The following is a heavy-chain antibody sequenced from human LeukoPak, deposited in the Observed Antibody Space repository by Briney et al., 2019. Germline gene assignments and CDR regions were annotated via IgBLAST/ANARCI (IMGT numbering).Heavy chain of an antibody. J-gene: IGHJ4*02. CDR1: GGSFSGYY. D-gene: IGHD2-15*01. CDR2: INHSGST. V-gene: IGHV4-34*01. Sequence: SETLSLTCAVYGGSFSGYYWSWIRQPPGKGLEWIGEINHSGSTNYNPSLKSRVTISVDTSKNQFSLKLSSVTAADTAVYYCARAYRGYCSGGSCYRRGLHYWGQGTLVTVSS. CDR3: ARAYRGYCSGGSCYRRGLHY.